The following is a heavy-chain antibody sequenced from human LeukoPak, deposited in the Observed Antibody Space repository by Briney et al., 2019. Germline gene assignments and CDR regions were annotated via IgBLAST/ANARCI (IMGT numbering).Heavy chain of an antibody. J-gene: IGHJ5*02. CDR1: GYTFTSYG. CDR3: ARESQSSMLYVGQLKLWFDP. Sequence: GASVKVSCKASGYTFTSYGISWVRQAPGQGLEWMGWISAYNGNTNYAQKLQGRVTMTTDTSTSTAYMELRSLRSDDTAVYYCARESQSSMLYVGQLKLWFDPWGQGTLVTVSS. D-gene: IGHD2-8*01. V-gene: IGHV1-18*01. CDR2: ISAYNGNT.